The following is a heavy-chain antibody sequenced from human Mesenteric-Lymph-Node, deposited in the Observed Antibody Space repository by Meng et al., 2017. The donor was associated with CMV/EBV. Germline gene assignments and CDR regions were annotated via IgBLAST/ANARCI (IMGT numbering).Heavy chain of an antibody. CDR2: INSDGSST. CDR1: GFIFSSYW. CDR3: ARTYDFWSGTDY. Sequence: GGSLRLSCAASGFIFSSYWMHWVRQAPGKGLVWVSRINSDGSSTSYADSVKGRFTISRDNAKNSLYLQMNSLRAEDTAVYYCARTYDFWSGTDYWGQGTLVTVSS. J-gene: IGHJ4*02. V-gene: IGHV3-74*01. D-gene: IGHD3/OR15-3a*01.